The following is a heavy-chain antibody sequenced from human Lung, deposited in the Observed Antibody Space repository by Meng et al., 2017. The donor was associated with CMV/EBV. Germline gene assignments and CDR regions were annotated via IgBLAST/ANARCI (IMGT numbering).Heavy chain of an antibody. V-gene: IGHV1-69*10. CDR2: IIPILGIA. Sequence: SXXVSXKASGGTFSSYAISWVRQAPGQGLEWMGGIIPILGIANYAQKFQGRVTITADKSTSTAYMELSSLRSEDPAVYYCASYRITIFGQPPYYYYYGMDVXGQGXTVTVSS. J-gene: IGHJ6*02. D-gene: IGHD3-3*01. CDR3: ASYRITIFGQPPYYYYYGMDV. CDR1: GGTFSSYA.